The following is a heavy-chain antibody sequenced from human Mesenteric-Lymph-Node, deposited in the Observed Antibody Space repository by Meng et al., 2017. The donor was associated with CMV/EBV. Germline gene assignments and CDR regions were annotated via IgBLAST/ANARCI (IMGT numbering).Heavy chain of an antibody. D-gene: IGHD1-1*01. CDR3: ASIRTFQRLPQGDIDY. CDR2: IYGSGST. V-gene: IGHV4-38-2*02. Sequence: SETLSLTCTVSGYSISSAYYWGWIRQPPGKGLEWIGNIYGSGSTYYNPSLKSRVTISVDTSMNQFSLKLTSVTAADTAVYYCASIRTFQRLPQGDIDYWGRGTLVTVSS. CDR1: GYSISSAYY. J-gene: IGHJ4*01.